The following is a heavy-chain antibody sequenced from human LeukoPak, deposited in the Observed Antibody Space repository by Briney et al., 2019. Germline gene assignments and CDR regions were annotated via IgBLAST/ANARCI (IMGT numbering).Heavy chain of an antibody. Sequence: GRSLRLSCAASGFTFSSYGMHWVRQAPGKGRGWVAVIWYDGSNKYYADSVKGRFNISRDNSKNTLYLQMNSLRAEDTAVYYCARDRAYYDFWSGYFWQTIYYYGMDVWGQGTTVTVSS. CDR3: ARDRAYYDFWSGYFWQTIYYYGMDV. CDR1: GFTFSSYG. CDR2: IWYDGSNK. D-gene: IGHD3-3*01. J-gene: IGHJ6*02. V-gene: IGHV3-33*01.